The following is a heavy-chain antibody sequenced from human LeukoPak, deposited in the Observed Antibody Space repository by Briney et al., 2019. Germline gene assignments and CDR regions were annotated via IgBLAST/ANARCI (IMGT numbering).Heavy chain of an antibody. CDR3: AREDVDIVVATSGPFDI. J-gene: IGHJ3*02. D-gene: IGHD2-15*01. CDR2: IISDGSIT. CDR1: GFTFSRYW. Sequence: GGSLRLSCAASGFTFSRYWMHWVRQAPGKGLVWVSRIISDGSITTYADSVKGRFTISRDNAKNTLYLQMNSLRAEHTAVYYCAREDVDIVVATSGPFDIWGQGTMVTVSS. V-gene: IGHV3-74*03.